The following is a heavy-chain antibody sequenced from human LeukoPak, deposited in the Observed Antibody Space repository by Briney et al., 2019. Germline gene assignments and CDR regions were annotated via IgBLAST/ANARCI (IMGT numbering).Heavy chain of an antibody. D-gene: IGHD6-13*01. CDR2: IIPIFGTA. CDR1: GGTFSSYA. J-gene: IGHJ4*02. Sequence: SVKVSCKASGGTFSSYAISWVRQAPGQGLEWMGRIIPIFGTANYAQKFQGRVTITTDESTSTAYMEPSSLRSEDTAVYYCAREAAGLGGYYFDYWGQGTLVTVSS. CDR3: AREAAGLGGYYFDY. V-gene: IGHV1-69*05.